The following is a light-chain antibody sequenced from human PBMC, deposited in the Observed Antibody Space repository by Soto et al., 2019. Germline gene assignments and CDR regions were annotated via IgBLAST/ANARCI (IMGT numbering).Light chain of an antibody. V-gene: IGLV2-14*03. CDR1: SSDVGSYKY. CDR3: NSYTTSSTLV. J-gene: IGLJ1*01. Sequence: QSALTQPASVSGSPGQSITISCTGTSSDVGSYKYVSWYQQHPGKAPKLMIYDVSNRPSGVSNRFSGSKSGNTAPLTISGLRAEDEADYYCNSYTTSSTLVFGTGTKVTVL. CDR2: DVS.